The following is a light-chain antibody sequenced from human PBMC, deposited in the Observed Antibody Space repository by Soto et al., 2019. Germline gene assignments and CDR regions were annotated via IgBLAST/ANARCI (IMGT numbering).Light chain of an antibody. CDR3: QHYNSYSEA. V-gene: IGKV1-5*03. J-gene: IGKJ1*01. CDR1: QTISSW. CDR2: KAF. Sequence: DIQMTQSPSTLSGSVGDRVTITCRASQTISSWLAWYQKKPGKAPKLLIYKAFTIKSGVPSRFSGSRSGTEFTLTISSLQPDAVAPYYCQHYNSYSEAFGQGTNVERK.